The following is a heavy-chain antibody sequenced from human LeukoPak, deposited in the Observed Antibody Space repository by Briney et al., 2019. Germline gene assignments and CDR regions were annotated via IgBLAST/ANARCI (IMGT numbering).Heavy chain of an antibody. CDR2: ISYDGSNK. J-gene: IGHJ4*02. V-gene: IGHV3-30*01. CDR1: GFTFSSYA. Sequence: GRSLRLSCAASGFTFSSYAMHWVCQAPGKGLEGVAVISYDGSNKYYADSVKGRFTISRDNSKNTLYLQMNSLRAEDTAVYYCARGYYDSSGYYYLGYWGQGTLVTVSS. D-gene: IGHD3-22*01. CDR3: ARGYYDSSGYYYLGY.